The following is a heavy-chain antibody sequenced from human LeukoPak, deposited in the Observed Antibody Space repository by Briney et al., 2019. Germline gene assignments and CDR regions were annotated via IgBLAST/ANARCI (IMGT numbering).Heavy chain of an antibody. Sequence: GGSLRLSCAASGFTFSGSALHWVRQASGKGLEWVGRIRSTANGYATAYAASVKGRFTISRDDSKNTAYLQMDSLKTEDTAVYYCAKGSRGSGSYVFDYWGQGALVTVSS. CDR1: GFTFSGSA. CDR3: AKGSRGSGSYVFDY. CDR2: IRSTANGYAT. V-gene: IGHV3-73*01. J-gene: IGHJ4*02. D-gene: IGHD3-10*01.